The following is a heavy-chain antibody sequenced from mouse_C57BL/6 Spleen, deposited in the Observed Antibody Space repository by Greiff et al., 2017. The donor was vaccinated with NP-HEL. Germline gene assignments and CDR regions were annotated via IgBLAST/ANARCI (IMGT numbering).Heavy chain of an antibody. V-gene: IGHV1-19*01. CDR2: INPYNGGT. J-gene: IGHJ3*01. D-gene: IGHD2-3*01. CDR3: ARREGYDGLFAY. CDR1: GYTFTDYY. Sequence: EVQLQESGPVLVKPGASVKMSCKASGYTFTDYYMNWVKQSHGKSLEWIGVINPYNGGTSYNQKFKGKATLTVDKSSSTAYMELNSLTSEDSAVYYCARREGYDGLFAYWGQGTLVTVSA.